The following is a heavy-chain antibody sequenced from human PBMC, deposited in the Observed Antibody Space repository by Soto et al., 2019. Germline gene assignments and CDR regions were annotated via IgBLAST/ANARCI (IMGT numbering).Heavy chain of an antibody. CDR2: ISYDGSNK. CDR1: GFTFSSYA. CDR3: AREYRYYDSSGYKGNYFDY. Sequence: GGSLRLSCAASGFTFSSYAMHWVRQAPGKGLEWVAVISYDGSNKYYADSVKGRFTISRDNSKNTLYLQMNSLRAEDTAVYYCAREYRYYDSSGYKGNYFDYWGQGTLVTVSS. V-gene: IGHV3-30-3*01. J-gene: IGHJ4*02. D-gene: IGHD3-22*01.